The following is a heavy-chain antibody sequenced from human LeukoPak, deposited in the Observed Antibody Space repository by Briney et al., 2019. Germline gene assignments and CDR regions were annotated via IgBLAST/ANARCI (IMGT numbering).Heavy chain of an antibody. D-gene: IGHD2-21*01. CDR1: GGSITNSY. J-gene: IGHJ4*02. CDR2: IYYSGST. Sequence: SETLSLTCNVSGGSITNSYWNWIRQPPGKGLEWIGYIYYSGSTNYNPSLKSRVTISVDTSKNQLSLKLSSVTAADTAVYYCARVSAAGRSQAVVAGFDYWGQGTLVTVSS. V-gene: IGHV4-59*01. CDR3: ARVSAAGRSQAVVAGFDY.